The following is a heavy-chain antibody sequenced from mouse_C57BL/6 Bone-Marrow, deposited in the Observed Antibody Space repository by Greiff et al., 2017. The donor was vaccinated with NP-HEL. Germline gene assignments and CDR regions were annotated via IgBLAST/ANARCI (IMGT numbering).Heavy chain of an antibody. CDR3: ARHGDYFGSSYGYFDV. V-gene: IGHV1-62-2*01. D-gene: IGHD1-1*01. CDR1: GYTFTEYT. CDR2: FYPGSGSI. J-gene: IGHJ1*03. Sequence: QVQLQQSGAELVKPGASVKLSCKASGYTFTEYTIHWVKQRSGQGLEWIGWFYPGSGSIKYNEKFKDKATLTADKSSSTVYLDLSRLTYEDSAVYFCARHGDYFGSSYGYFDVWGTGTTVTVSS.